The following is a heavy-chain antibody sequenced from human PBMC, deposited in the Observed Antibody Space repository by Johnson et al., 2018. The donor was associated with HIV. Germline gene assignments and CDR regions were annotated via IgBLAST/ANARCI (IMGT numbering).Heavy chain of an antibody. Sequence: QVQLVESGGGVVQPGGSLKLSCAASEFIFSNYDMEWVRQAPGRGLEWLVSISYEGNNKYYGDSVKGRFTISRDNSKNTLYLQMDSLRIEDTGVYYCAKAYCPGCDAFDIWGQGTMVTVSS. CDR2: ISYEGNNK. CDR1: EFIFSNYD. D-gene: IGHD2-21*01. V-gene: IGHV3-30*18. J-gene: IGHJ3*02. CDR3: AKAYCPGCDAFDI.